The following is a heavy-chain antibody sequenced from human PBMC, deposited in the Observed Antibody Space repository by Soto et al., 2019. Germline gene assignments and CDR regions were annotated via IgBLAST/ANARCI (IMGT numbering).Heavy chain of an antibody. CDR2: ISSSSTI. D-gene: IGHD2-21*02. CDR3: ARDLMAYCGGDCYSDFDY. CDR1: GFTFSSYS. V-gene: IGHV3-48*04. Sequence: GGSLRLSCAASGFTFSSYSMNWVRQAPGKGLEWVSYISSSSTIYYADSVKGRFTISRDNAKNSLYLQMNSLRAEDTAVYYCARDLMAYCGGDCYSDFDYWGQGTLVTVSS. J-gene: IGHJ4*02.